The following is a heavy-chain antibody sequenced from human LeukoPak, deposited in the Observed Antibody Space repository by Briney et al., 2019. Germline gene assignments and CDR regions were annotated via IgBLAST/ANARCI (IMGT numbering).Heavy chain of an antibody. Sequence: GGSLRLSCAASGFTFSSYDMNWVRQAPGKGLEWVALIWYDGSNKYYADSVKGRFTISRDNSKNTQYLQMNSLRAEDTAVYYFAKVTGDYFDTIGAFDYWGQGTLVTISS. D-gene: IGHD3-22*01. CDR3: AKVTGDYFDTIGAFDY. CDR1: GFTFSSYD. V-gene: IGHV3-33*06. CDR2: IWYDGSNK. J-gene: IGHJ4*02.